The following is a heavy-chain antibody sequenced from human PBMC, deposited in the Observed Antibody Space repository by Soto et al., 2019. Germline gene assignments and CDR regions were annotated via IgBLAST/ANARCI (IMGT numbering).Heavy chain of an antibody. CDR1: GFTVSSNY. D-gene: IGHD6-13*01. Sequence: EVQLVESGGGLIQPGGSLRLSCAASGFTVSSNYMSWVRQAPGKGLEWVSVIYSGGSTYYADSVKGRFTISRDNSKNTLYLQINSLRAEDTAVYYRARGGQQLDYYYGMDVWGQGTTVTVSS. J-gene: IGHJ6*02. V-gene: IGHV3-53*01. CDR3: ARGGQQLDYYYGMDV. CDR2: IYSGGST.